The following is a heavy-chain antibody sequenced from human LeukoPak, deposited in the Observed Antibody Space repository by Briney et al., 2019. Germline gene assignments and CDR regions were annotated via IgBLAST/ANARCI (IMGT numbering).Heavy chain of an antibody. D-gene: IGHD5-24*01. V-gene: IGHV3-21*01. Sequence: GRSLRLSCAASGFTFSSYSMNWVRQAPGKGLEWVSSISTSSSYIYYADSVKGRFTISRDNAKNSLYVQMDSLRAEDTAVYYCARDRWLQSQRYFDYWGQGILVTVSS. CDR3: ARDRWLQSQRYFDY. CDR1: GFTFSSYS. CDR2: ISTSSSYI. J-gene: IGHJ4*02.